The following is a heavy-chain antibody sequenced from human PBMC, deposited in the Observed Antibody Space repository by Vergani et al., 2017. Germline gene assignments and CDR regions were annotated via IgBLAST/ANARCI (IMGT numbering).Heavy chain of an antibody. CDR1: GFTFSSYS. J-gene: IGHJ5*02. V-gene: IGHV3-7*03. D-gene: IGHD6-19*01. CDR3: AVQWLGGGSWFDP. Sequence: EVQLVESGGGLVQPGGSLRLSCAASGFTFSSYSMNWVRQAPGKGLEWVANIKQDGSEKYYVDSVKGRFTISRDNAKNSLYLQMNSLRAEDTAVYYCAVQWLGGGSWFDPWGQGTLVTVSS. CDR2: IKQDGSEK.